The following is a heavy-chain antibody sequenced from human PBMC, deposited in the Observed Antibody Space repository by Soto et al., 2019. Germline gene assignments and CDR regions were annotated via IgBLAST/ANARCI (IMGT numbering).Heavy chain of an antibody. CDR1: GDSVSSNGAC. D-gene: IGHD2-15*01. CDR2: IYYRSKWFH. V-gene: IGHV6-1*01. Sequence: SQTLSLTCVISGDSVSSNGACWNWIRQSPSRGLQWLGRIYYRSKWFHDYAASVESRMAINPDTSRNRFSLQLNYVTPEDTAVDYCARVHCSAGTCLDGLDFWGQGTTVTVSS. CDR3: ARVHCSAGTCLDGLDF. J-gene: IGHJ6*02.